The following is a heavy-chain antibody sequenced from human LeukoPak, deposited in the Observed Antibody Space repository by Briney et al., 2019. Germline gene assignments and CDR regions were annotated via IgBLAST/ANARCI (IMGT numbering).Heavy chain of an antibody. Sequence: ASVKVSCKASGGTFSSYAISWVRQAPGQGLEWMGGIIPIFGTANYAQKFQGRVTITADESTSTAYMELSSLRSEDTAEYYCARDLCSSTSCYEGFDPWGQGTLVTVSS. CDR2: IIPIFGTA. CDR3: ARDLCSSTSCYEGFDP. J-gene: IGHJ5*02. V-gene: IGHV1-69*13. CDR1: GGTFSSYA. D-gene: IGHD2-2*01.